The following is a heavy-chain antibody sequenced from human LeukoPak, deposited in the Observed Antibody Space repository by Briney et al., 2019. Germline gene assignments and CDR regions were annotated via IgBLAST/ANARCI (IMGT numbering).Heavy chain of an antibody. J-gene: IGHJ5*02. Sequence: SVTVSCTASGGTFSSYAISWVRQAPGQGLEWMGRIIPILGIANYTQKFQGRVTITADKSTSTAYMELSSLRSEDTAVYYCARDGFLEWSLINWFDPWGQGTLVTVSS. CDR1: GGTFSSYA. V-gene: IGHV1-69*04. D-gene: IGHD3-3*01. CDR3: ARDGFLEWSLINWFDP. CDR2: IIPILGIA.